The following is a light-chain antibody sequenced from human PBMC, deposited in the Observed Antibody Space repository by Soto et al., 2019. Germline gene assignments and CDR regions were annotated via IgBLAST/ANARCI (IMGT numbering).Light chain of an antibody. V-gene: IGKV3-15*01. CDR3: QQYGSSPDTT. J-gene: IGKJ3*01. CDR1: QSIRQN. CDR2: EAS. Sequence: ELVLSQSPATLSVSPGERATLSCRASQSIRQNLAWYQQKPGQAPTLLIYEASTRATGVPARFSGSGSGTEFTLTISSLQSEDFAIYYCQQYGSSPDTTFGPGTKVDIK.